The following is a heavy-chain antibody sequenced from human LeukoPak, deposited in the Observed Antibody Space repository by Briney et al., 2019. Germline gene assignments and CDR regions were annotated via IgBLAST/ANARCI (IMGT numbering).Heavy chain of an antibody. CDR3: AKQQGDIVVVPAARRRWFDP. D-gene: IGHD2-2*01. J-gene: IGHJ5*02. Sequence: GGSLRLSCAASGFTVTDNYMNWVRQSSGKGLEWVSAISGSGGSTYYADSVKGRFTISRDNSKNTLYLQMNSLRAEDTAVYYCAKQQGDIVVVPAARRRWFDPWGQGTLVTVSS. V-gene: IGHV3-23*01. CDR2: ISGSGGST. CDR1: GFTVTDNY.